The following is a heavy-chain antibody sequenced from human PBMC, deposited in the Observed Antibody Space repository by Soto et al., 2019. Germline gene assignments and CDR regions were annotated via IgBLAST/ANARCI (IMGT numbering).Heavy chain of an antibody. V-gene: IGHV1-69*01. J-gene: IGHJ4*02. CDR2: FIPVYRTL. CDR3: ATGVIWIGYFTVDS. D-gene: IGHD3-3*01. CDR1: GGSFRNSA. Sequence: QVQLVQSGAEVKKPGSSVKVSCKASGGSFRNSAINWVRQTPGQGLEWLGGFIPVYRTLNYAQKFQGRVTITADESTGTAYMTLSSLVSDDTAVYYCATGVIWIGYFTVDSWGQGTRVTVSS.